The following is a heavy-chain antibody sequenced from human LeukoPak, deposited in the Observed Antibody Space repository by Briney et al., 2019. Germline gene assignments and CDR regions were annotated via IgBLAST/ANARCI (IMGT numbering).Heavy chain of an antibody. D-gene: IGHD5-12*01. CDR3: ARVRIVATMYDAFDI. CDR1: GGSISNFY. CDR2: IHYSRST. V-gene: IGHV4-59*01. J-gene: IGHJ3*02. Sequence: SETLSLTCTVSGGSISNFYWIWIRQPPGKGLEWIGNIHYSRSTNSNPSLKSRVTISVDTSKNQFSLKLSSVTAADTAVYYCARVRIVATMYDAFDIWGPGTRVTVSS.